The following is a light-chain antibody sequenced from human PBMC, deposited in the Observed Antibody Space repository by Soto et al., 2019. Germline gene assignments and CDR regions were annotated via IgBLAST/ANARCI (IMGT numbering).Light chain of an antibody. J-gene: IGLJ3*02. CDR3: SSYTSSSSLKWV. Sequence: QSALTQPASVSGSPGQSITISCTGTGSHVGGYNYVSWYQQHPGKAPKLMIYEVSNRPSGVSNRFSGSKSGNTASLTISGLQAEDEADYYCSSYTSSSSLKWVFGGGTKLTVL. CDR2: EVS. V-gene: IGLV2-14*01. CDR1: GSHVGGYNY.